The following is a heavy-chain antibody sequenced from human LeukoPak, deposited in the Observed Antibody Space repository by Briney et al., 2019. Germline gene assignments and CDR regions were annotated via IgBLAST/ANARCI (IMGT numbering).Heavy chain of an antibody. V-gene: IGHV3-20*04. J-gene: IGHJ3*02. Sequence: GGSLRLSCAASGFTFDDYGMSWVRQAPGKGLEWVSGINWNGGSTGYADSVKGRFTISRDNAKNSLYLQMNSLRAEDTAVYYCASHYYGSGSYLDAFDIWGQGTMVTVSS. CDR3: ASHYYGSGSYLDAFDI. CDR1: GFTFDDYG. CDR2: INWNGGST. D-gene: IGHD3-10*01.